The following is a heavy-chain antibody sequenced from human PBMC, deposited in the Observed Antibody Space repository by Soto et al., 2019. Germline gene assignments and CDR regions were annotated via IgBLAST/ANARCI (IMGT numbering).Heavy chain of an antibody. J-gene: IGHJ4*01. CDR1: GYTFASYA. CDR3: ARDPPPYTSGWYGIDF. V-gene: IGHV3-23*01. CDR2: ISGSGGNT. Sequence: GGSLRLSCAASGYTFASYAMSWVRQAPGKGLEWVSGISGSGGNTYNADSVKGRFTISIDNSENTLFLQVNSLRREDTAMYYCARDPPPYTSGWYGIDFWGHGTLVTVSS. D-gene: IGHD6-19*01.